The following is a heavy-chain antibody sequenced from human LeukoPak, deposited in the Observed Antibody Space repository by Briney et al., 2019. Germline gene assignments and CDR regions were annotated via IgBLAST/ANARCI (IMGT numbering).Heavy chain of an antibody. D-gene: IGHD5-18*01. J-gene: IGHJ4*02. CDR1: GFDFTAYG. CDR2: IYPGGSNG. V-gene: IGHV5-51*01. Sequence: GESLRISCKCSGFDFTAYGIAWVRQMRGKGLEWMGNIYPGGSNGRYSPPFQGQVTMSADKSITTVYLQWSSLKASDTAMYYCARHFHSAWFGFWGQGSLVTVSS. CDR3: ARHFHSAWFGF.